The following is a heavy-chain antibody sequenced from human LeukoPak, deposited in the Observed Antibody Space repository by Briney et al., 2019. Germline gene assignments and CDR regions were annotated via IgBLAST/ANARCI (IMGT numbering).Heavy chain of an antibody. Sequence: GGSLRLSCAASGFTFSSYPLSWVRQAPGKGLEWVSAISTSGGGTYFTDSVKGRFTISRDNSKNTLYLQMNSLRADDTAVYYCAKPAGSHYYDSSGYYFDYWGQGTLVTVSS. CDR2: ISTSGGGT. J-gene: IGHJ4*02. D-gene: IGHD3-22*01. CDR3: AKPAGSHYYDSSGYYFDY. V-gene: IGHV3-23*01. CDR1: GFTFSSYP.